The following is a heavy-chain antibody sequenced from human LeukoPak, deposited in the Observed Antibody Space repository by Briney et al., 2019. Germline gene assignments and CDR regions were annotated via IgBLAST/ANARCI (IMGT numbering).Heavy chain of an antibody. V-gene: IGHV3-30-3*01. Sequence: PGGSLRLSCAASGFTFSSYAMHWVRQAPGKGLEWVAVISYDGSNKYYADSVKGRFTISRDNSKNTLYLQMNSLRAEDTAAYYCARDRSGSYDRGAFDIWGQGTMVTVSS. CDR3: ARDRSGSYDRGAFDI. CDR2: ISYDGSNK. D-gene: IGHD1-26*01. CDR1: GFTFSSYA. J-gene: IGHJ3*02.